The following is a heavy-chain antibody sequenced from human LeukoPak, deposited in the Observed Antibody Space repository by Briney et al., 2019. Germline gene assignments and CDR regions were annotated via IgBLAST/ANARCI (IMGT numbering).Heavy chain of an antibody. CDR3: AKGAGPPWFDP. Sequence: PSETLSLTCTVSGGSISSSSYYWGWIRQPPGKGLEWIGSIYYSGSTYYNPSLKSRVTISVDMSKNQFSMKLSAVTAADAAVYYCAKGAGPPWFDPWGQGTLVTVSS. D-gene: IGHD6-19*01. CDR2: IYYSGST. V-gene: IGHV4-39*07. CDR1: GGSISSSSYY. J-gene: IGHJ5*02.